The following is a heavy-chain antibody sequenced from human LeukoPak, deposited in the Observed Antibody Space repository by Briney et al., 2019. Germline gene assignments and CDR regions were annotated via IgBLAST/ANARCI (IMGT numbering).Heavy chain of an antibody. Sequence: PGGSLRLSCAASGFTFSTHGMSWVRQAPGKGLEWLTVISYDGSNTYYSDSVKGRFTISRDDSKNTLYLQMNSLRPEDTAVYYCAKTWGGRIAAGGFNAFDIWGQGTMVTVSS. CDR3: AKTWGGRIAAGGFNAFDI. CDR2: ISYDGSNT. D-gene: IGHD6-13*01. V-gene: IGHV3-30*18. CDR1: GFTFSTHG. J-gene: IGHJ3*02.